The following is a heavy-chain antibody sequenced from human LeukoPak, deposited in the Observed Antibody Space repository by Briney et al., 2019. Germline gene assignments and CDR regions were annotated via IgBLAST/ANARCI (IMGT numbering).Heavy chain of an antibody. J-gene: IGHJ4*02. Sequence: GGSLRLSCAASGFSFSDYYMHWIRQAPGKGLEWVSYISSSGRTIYYADSVEGRLTISRDNAKNTLYLQMTSLRVEDTAMFYCARDLSSGWLTADYWGQGTPVTVSS. CDR2: ISSSGRTI. V-gene: IGHV3-11*01. CDR1: GFSFSDYY. CDR3: ARDLSSGWLTADY. D-gene: IGHD6-19*01.